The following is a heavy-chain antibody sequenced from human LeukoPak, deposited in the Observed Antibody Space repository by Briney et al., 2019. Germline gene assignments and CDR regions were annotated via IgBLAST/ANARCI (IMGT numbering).Heavy chain of an antibody. CDR1: GFTFSSYA. V-gene: IGHV3-23*01. CDR3: AKQPYQYVSGSPSWFDP. CDR2: IGGSSGKI. J-gene: IGHJ5*02. Sequence: GGSLRLSCAASGFTFSSYAMTWVRQAPGKGLEWVSGIGGSSGKIFYADSVKGRFTISRDNSKNTLYLQMNTLRPEDSAGYFCAKQPYQYVSGSPSWFDPWGQGTLVTVSS. D-gene: IGHD3-10*01.